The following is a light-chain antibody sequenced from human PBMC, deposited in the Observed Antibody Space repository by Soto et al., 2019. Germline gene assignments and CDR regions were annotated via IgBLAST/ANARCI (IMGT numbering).Light chain of an antibody. CDR2: WAS. J-gene: IGKJ5*01. CDR1: QIVCYSSNNKNY. Sequence: DIVMTQSPYSLAVSLGERASINCKSMQIVCYSSNNKNYLAWYQQKPGQPPKLLIYWASTRESGVPARFSGSGSGTDFTLTISSLQAEDVAVYYCQQYYSTPITFGQGTRLEIK. CDR3: QQYYSTPIT. V-gene: IGKV4-1*01.